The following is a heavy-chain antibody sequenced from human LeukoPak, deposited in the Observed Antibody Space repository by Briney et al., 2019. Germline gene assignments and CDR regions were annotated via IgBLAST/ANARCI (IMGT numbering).Heavy chain of an antibody. CDR3: VRVLAAGFRMDV. J-gene: IGHJ6*02. V-gene: IGHV3-11*01. Sequence: GGSLRLSCAASGFSFSDSYMTWIRQAPGKGLECVAYISSSETPTWYADSVKGRFTISRDNAKKSLYLQMNNLSAEDTAVYYCVRVLAAGFRMDVWGQGTTVTISS. CDR2: ISSSETPT. CDR1: GFSFSDSY. D-gene: IGHD6-13*01.